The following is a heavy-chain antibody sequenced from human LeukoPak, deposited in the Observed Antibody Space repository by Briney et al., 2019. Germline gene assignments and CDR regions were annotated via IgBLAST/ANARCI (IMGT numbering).Heavy chain of an antibody. V-gene: IGHV3-21*01. J-gene: IGHJ3*02. CDR3: ARAVSGRASGFDI. Sequence: GGSLRLSCAASGFTFSGYSMNWVRQAPGKGLEWVSYISSSSSYIYYAVSLKGRSTISRDNAKNSLYLQMNSLRAEDTAVYYCARAVSGRASGFDIWGQGTMVTVSS. CDR2: ISSSSSYI. CDR1: GFTFSGYS. D-gene: IGHD6-19*01.